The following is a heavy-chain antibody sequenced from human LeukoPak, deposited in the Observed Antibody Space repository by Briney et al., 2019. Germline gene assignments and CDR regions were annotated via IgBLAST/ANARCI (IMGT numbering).Heavy chain of an antibody. D-gene: IGHD2-8*02. J-gene: IGHJ4*02. CDR3: TRGKPDTVFDY. CDR1: GGSFSGYC. Sequence: PSETLCLTCTVYGGSFSGYCWSWIRQPPGKGLEWVGEINHSGSTNYNPSLKSRVTISADTSKNQFSLKLTSVTAADTAVYYCTRGKPDTVFDYWGQGTVVTVSS. V-gene: IGHV4-34*01. CDR2: INHSGST.